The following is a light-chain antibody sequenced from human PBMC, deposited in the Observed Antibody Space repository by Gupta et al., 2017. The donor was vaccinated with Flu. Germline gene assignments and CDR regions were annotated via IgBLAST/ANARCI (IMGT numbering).Light chain of an antibody. CDR1: QRVSSN. J-gene: IGKJ5*01. CDR3: QQYADWPPIT. CDR2: GAS. V-gene: IGKV3-15*01. Sequence: EIVMTQSPDTLSVSPGERATLSCRASQRVSSNLAWYQHKPGLAPRLLIYGASTRATGIADRFSGSGSGTEFTLTISSLQSEDFAVYYCQQYADWPPITFGQGTRLEIK.